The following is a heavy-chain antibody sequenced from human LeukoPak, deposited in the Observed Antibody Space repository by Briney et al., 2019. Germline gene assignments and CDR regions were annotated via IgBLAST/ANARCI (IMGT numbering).Heavy chain of an antibody. V-gene: IGHV4-61*02. CDR3: ARVPLYYYDSSGYYSPRSEVYYFDY. Sequence: PSETLSLTCTVSGGSISSGSYYWSWIRQPAGKGLEWIGRIYTSGSTNYNPSLKSRVTISVDTSKNQFSLKLSSVTAADTAVYYCARVPLYYYDSSGYYSPRSEVYYFDYWGQGTLVTVSS. CDR1: GGSISSGSYY. J-gene: IGHJ4*02. D-gene: IGHD3-22*01. CDR2: IYTSGST.